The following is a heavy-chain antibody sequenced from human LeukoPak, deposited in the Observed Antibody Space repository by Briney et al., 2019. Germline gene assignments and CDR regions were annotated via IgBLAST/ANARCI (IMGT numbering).Heavy chain of an antibody. CDR1: GYSFTSYW. V-gene: IGHV5-51*01. CDR3: ARQLWLGDATYYMDV. D-gene: IGHD3-10*01. CDR2: IYPGDSDT. Sequence: GESLKISCKGSGYSFTSYWIGWVRQMPGKGLEWMGIIYPGDSDTRYSPSFQGQVTISADKSISTAYLQWSSLKASDTAMYYCARQLWLGDATYYMDVWGKGTTVTVSS. J-gene: IGHJ6*03.